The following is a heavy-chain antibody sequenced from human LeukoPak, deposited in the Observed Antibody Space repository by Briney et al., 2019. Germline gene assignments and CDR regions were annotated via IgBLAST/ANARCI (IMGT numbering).Heavy chain of an antibody. Sequence: GGSLRLSCAASGFTFSSYSMNWVRQAPGKGLEWVSLIYSGGSTYYADSVKGRFTISRDNSKNTLYLQMNSLRAEDTAVYYCASFRGENWGQGTLVTVSS. CDR2: IYSGGST. CDR3: ASFRGEN. J-gene: IGHJ4*02. D-gene: IGHD3-10*01. V-gene: IGHV3-66*01. CDR1: GFTFSSYS.